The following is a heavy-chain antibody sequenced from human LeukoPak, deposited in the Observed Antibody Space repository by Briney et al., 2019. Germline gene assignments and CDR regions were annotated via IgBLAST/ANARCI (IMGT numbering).Heavy chain of an antibody. Sequence: GGSLRLSCAASGFNFNTYTMNWVRQAPGKGLEWVSSISSDSSYIYYADAVHGRFTVSRDNAKYSLYLQMNSLRAEDTAVYYCVRGSYGAYDYWGQGSLVTVSS. CDR2: ISSDSSYI. CDR1: GFNFNTYT. V-gene: IGHV3-21*01. J-gene: IGHJ4*02. D-gene: IGHD4-17*01. CDR3: VRGSYGAYDY.